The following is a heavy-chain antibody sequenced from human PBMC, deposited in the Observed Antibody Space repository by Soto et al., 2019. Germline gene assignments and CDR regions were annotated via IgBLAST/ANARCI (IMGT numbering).Heavy chain of an antibody. CDR3: ARDLGNYCSSSSCYPRHWFDP. Sequence: SETLSLTCAVSGYSISSGYYWGWIRQPPGKGLEWIGSIYHSGSTYYSPSLKSRVTISVDTSKNQFSLELSSVSAADTAVYYCARDLGNYCSSSSCYPRHWFDPWGQGTLVTVSS. CDR1: GYSISSGYY. J-gene: IGHJ5*02. D-gene: IGHD2-2*01. V-gene: IGHV4-38-2*02. CDR2: IYHSGST.